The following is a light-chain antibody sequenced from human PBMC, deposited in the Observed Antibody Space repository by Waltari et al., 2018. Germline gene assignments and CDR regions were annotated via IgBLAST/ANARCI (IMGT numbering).Light chain of an antibody. J-gene: IGLJ2*01. V-gene: IGLV3-25*03. CDR1: ALPKQY. CDR2: KDS. CDR3: QSADSSGTYVV. Sequence: SYELTQPPSVSVSPGQTARITCSGDALPKQYAYWYQQKPGKAPVMVIYKDSERPSGSPGRFAGSSAGTTVTLTISGVQAEDEADYYCQSADSSGTYVVFGGGTKLTVL.